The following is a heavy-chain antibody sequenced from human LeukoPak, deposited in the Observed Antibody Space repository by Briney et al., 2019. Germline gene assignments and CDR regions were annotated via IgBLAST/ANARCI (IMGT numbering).Heavy chain of an antibody. Sequence: GGSLRLSCATSGFNFRGHGMHWVRQAPGKGLEWVALISYDGSHTYYADSVKGRVTISRDNSGNTLHLQMDSLRPEDTAMYYCAIDRAHSRYPDGMDVWGRGTTVIVSS. CDR3: AIDRAHSRYPDGMDV. V-gene: IGHV3-30*03. CDR2: ISYDGSHT. D-gene: IGHD2-2*01. CDR1: GFNFRGHG. J-gene: IGHJ6*02.